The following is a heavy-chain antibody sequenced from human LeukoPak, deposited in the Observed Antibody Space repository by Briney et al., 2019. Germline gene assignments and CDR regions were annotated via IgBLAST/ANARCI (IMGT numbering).Heavy chain of an antibody. Sequence: PGGSLRLSCAASGFTFSSYWMSWVRQAPGKGLEWVANIKQDGSETSYVDSVKGRFTISRDNAKNSLYLQMNSLRAEDTAVLYCARDRGGFSMPGQPHDSWGQGALVTVSS. CDR3: ARDRGGFSMPGQPHDS. CDR1: GFTFSSYW. V-gene: IGHV3-7*01. CDR2: IKQDGSET. D-gene: IGHD1-14*01. J-gene: IGHJ4*02.